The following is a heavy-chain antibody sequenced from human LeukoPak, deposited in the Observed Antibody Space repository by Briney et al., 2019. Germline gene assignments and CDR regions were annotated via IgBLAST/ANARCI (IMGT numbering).Heavy chain of an antibody. CDR2: ISGSGGST. CDR1: GFTFSSHG. J-gene: IGHJ3*02. V-gene: IGHV3-23*01. CDR3: ARGLPRGGYNFGLGAFDI. Sequence: GGSLRLSCVASGFTFSSHGMNWVRQAPGKGLEWVSAISGSGGSTYYADSVKGRFTISRDNAKNTLYLQMNSLRAEDTAVYYCARGLPRGGYNFGLGAFDIWGQGTMVTVSS. D-gene: IGHD5-18*01.